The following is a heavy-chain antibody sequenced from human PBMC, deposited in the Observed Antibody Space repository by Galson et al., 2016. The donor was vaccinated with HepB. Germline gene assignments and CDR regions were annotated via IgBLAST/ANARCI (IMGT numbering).Heavy chain of an antibody. V-gene: IGHV3-21*06. J-gene: IGHJ4*02. D-gene: IGHD2-8*01. CDR1: GFTFSSYS. CDR3: AKSPALMVYAMPARRKPSLYYFDY. CDR2: ISSSSSYI. Sequence: SLRLSCAVSGFTFSSYSMNWVRQAPGKGLQWVSSISSSSSYIYYADSVKGRFTISRDNVQNSLYLQMNNLRAEDTAVYYCAKSPALMVYAMPARRKPSLYYFDYWGQGTLVTVSS.